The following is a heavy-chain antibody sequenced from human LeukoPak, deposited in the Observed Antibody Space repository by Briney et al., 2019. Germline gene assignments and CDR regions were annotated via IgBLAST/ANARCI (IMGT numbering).Heavy chain of an antibody. D-gene: IGHD5-18*01. V-gene: IGHV3-30*18. CDR2: ISYDGSNK. Sequence: PGGSLRLSCAASGFTFSSYGMHWVRQAPGKGLEWVAVISYDGSNKYYADSVKGRFTISRDNSKNTLYLQMNSLRAEDMAVYYCAKDGGYSYGELNNWGQGTLVTVSS. CDR3: AKDGGYSYGELNN. CDR1: GFTFSSYG. J-gene: IGHJ4*02.